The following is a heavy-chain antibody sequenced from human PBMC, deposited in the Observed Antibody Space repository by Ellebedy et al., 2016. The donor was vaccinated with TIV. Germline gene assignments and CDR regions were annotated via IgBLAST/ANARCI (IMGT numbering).Heavy chain of an antibody. D-gene: IGHD1-14*01. J-gene: IGHJ3*02. CDR2: IKQDGSEK. CDR1: GFTFSSYW. CDR3: ARNRAPDDI. V-gene: IGHV3-7*01. Sequence: GGSLRLSXVVSGFTFSSYWMSWVRQAPGKGLEWVANIKQDGSEKCYVDSVKGRFTISRDNAKNSLYLQMNSLRAEDTAVYYCARNRAPDDIWGQGTMVTVSS.